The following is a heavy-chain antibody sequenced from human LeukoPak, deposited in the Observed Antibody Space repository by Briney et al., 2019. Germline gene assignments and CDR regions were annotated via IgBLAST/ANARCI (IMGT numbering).Heavy chain of an antibody. CDR1: GFSFRTNT. D-gene: IGHD1-26*01. V-gene: IGHV3-23*01. Sequence: GGSLRLSCAASGFSFRTNTMHWVRQAPGKGLEWVSGISGSGGSTYYADSVKGRFTISRDNSKNTLYLQMNSLRAEDTAVYYCARGGPLSYSGSLYGAFDIWGQGTMVTVSS. J-gene: IGHJ3*02. CDR2: ISGSGGST. CDR3: ARGGPLSYSGSLYGAFDI.